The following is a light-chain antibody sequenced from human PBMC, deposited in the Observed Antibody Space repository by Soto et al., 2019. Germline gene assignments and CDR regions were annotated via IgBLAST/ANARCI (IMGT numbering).Light chain of an antibody. CDR1: QIISTY. CDR3: QQGYTTPLT. Sequence: DIQMTQSPSSLSASVGDRVSITCQTSQIISTYLNWYQQKPGEAPRLLIYAASSLQSGVPSRFSGGGSGTDFTLTITSLQPEDFATYYCQQGYTTPLTFGQGTKLEI. V-gene: IGKV1-39*01. CDR2: AAS. J-gene: IGKJ2*01.